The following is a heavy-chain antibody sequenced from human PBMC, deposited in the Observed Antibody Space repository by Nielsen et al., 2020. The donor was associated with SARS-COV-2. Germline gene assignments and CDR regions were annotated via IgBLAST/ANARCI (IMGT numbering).Heavy chain of an antibody. V-gene: IGHV3-30-3*01. J-gene: IGHJ4*02. Sequence: GESLKISCAASGFTFRFSAMHWVRQAPDKGLEWVAVISFDGTDTYYADSVKGRFTISRETSKDKLYLQLNSLRIEDTAVYYCARDRDCSGSNCYSVPDFWGQGSLVTVSS. CDR3: ARDRDCSGSNCYSVPDF. D-gene: IGHD2-15*01. CDR2: ISFDGTDT. CDR1: GFTFRFSA.